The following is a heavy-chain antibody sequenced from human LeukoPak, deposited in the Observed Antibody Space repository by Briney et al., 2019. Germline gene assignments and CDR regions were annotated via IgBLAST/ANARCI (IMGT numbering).Heavy chain of an antibody. CDR2: ISSSGSTT. CDR1: GFTFSNYE. Sequence: GGSLRLSCVASGFTFSNYEMNWVRQAPGKGLEWVSYISSSGSTTYYADSVKGRFTISRDNAKDSLFLQMNSLRAEDTAVYFCARMFEFWGQGTLVTVSS. J-gene: IGHJ4*02. CDR3: ARMFEF. V-gene: IGHV3-48*03.